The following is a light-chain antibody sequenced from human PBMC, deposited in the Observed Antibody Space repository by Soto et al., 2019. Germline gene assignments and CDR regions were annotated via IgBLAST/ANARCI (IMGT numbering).Light chain of an antibody. CDR2: DAS. CDR3: QQRIDSPLT. V-gene: IGKV3D-7*01. J-gene: IGKJ4*01. CDR1: QSVSSSY. Sequence: EIVMTQSPATLSLSPGERATLSCRASQSVSSSYLSWFQQTPGQAPRLLIYDASTRATGIPARFSGSGSGTDFTLTISSLQPEDFAAYYCQQRIDSPLTFGRGTKVDIK.